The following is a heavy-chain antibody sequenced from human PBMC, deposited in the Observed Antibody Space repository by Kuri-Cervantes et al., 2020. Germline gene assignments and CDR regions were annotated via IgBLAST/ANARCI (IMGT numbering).Heavy chain of an antibody. CDR2: ISFDGNNK. D-gene: IGHD5-18*01. CDR1: GFTFSSYG. Sequence: GGSLRLSCAASGFTFSSYGMHWVRQAPGKGLEWVAIISFDGNNKYYADSVKGRFTISRDNSKNTLYLQMNSLRTEDTAVYYCAKVGRADYSYGYVHWGQGTLVTVSS. V-gene: IGHV3-30*19. CDR3: AKVGRADYSYGYVH. J-gene: IGHJ4*02.